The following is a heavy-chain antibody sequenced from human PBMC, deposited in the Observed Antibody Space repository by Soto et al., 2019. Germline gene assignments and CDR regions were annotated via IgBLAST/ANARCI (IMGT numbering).Heavy chain of an antibody. CDR2: IKHSGST. D-gene: IGHD5-18*01. Sequence: QVQLQQWGAGLLKPSETLSLTCAVYGGSFSGYYWSWIRQPPGKGLEWVGEIKHSGSTNYNPSLKSRVTISVDTSKNQLPLKLSSVTAADTAVYYCARGARVDTAMVKCDYWGQGTLVTVSS. V-gene: IGHV4-34*01. CDR3: ARGARVDTAMVKCDY. CDR1: GGSFSGYY. J-gene: IGHJ4*02.